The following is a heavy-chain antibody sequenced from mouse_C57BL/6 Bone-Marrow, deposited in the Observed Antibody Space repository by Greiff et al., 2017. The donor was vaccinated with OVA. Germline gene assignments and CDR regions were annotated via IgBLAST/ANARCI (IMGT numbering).Heavy chain of an antibody. Sequence: QVQLQQPGAELVKPGASVKLSCKASGYTFTSYWMHWVKQRPGQGLEWIGMIHPNSGSTNYNEKFKSKATLTVDKSSSTAYMQLSSLTSEDSAVEYCASRKNYYDSEAMDYWGQGTSVTVSS. CDR2: IHPNSGST. D-gene: IGHD1-1*01. V-gene: IGHV1-64*01. CDR3: ASRKNYYDSEAMDY. J-gene: IGHJ4*01. CDR1: GYTFTSYW.